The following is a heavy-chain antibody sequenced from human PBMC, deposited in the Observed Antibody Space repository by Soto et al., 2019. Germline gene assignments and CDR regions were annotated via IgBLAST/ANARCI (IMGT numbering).Heavy chain of an antibody. J-gene: IGHJ4*02. CDR1: ESTVSRDW. D-gene: IGHD1-26*01. CDR2: INQDGSEK. CDR3: SGGVGDAF. V-gene: IGHV3-7*04. Sequence: EVHLVESGGGLVQTGGSLRLSCAIFESTVSRDWMNWVRQAPGKGLEWVAHINQDGSEKYYVDSVKGRFTISRDNAKKSLYLQMTGLRPADTVMYYCSGGVGDAFWGQGTLVTVSS.